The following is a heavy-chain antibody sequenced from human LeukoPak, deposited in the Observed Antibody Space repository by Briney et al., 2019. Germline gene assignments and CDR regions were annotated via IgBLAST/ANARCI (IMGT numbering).Heavy chain of an antibody. Sequence: GGSLRLSCAASGFTFSDHYMDWVRQAPGKGLEWVATIKPDGSAQYYVDSVKGRFTISRDNAKNSLFLQINSLRAEDTAVYYCANGGTYSSGPWGQGTLVTVSS. CDR2: IKPDGSAQ. J-gene: IGHJ5*02. CDR3: ANGGTYSSGP. V-gene: IGHV3-7*01. D-gene: IGHD3-22*01. CDR1: GFTFSDHY.